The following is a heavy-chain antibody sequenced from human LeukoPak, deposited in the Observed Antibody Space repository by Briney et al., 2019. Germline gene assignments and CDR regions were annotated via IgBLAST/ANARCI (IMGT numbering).Heavy chain of an antibody. V-gene: IGHV4-59*01. CDR3: ARATLWDSSGYYYPNFDY. CDR2: IYYSGST. CDR1: GGSISSYY. D-gene: IGHD3-22*01. Sequence: SETLSLTCTVSGGSISSYYWSWIRQPPGKGLEWIGYIYYSGSTNYNPSLKSRVTISVDTSKNQSSLKLSSVTAADTAVYYCARATLWDSSGYYYPNFDYWGQGTLVTVSS. J-gene: IGHJ4*02.